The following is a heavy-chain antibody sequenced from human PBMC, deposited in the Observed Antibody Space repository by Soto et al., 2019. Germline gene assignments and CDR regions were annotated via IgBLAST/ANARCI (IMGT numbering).Heavy chain of an antibody. D-gene: IGHD3-9*01. Sequence: GGSLGLSCAASDFTFSNTWMNWVRQAPGKGLEWVSYISSSSSTIYYADSVKGRFTISRDNAKNSLYLQMNSLRAEDTAVYYCARHRKPYDILTGLPFDPWGQGTLVTVSS. CDR3: ARHRKPYDILTGLPFDP. CDR2: ISSSSSTI. V-gene: IGHV3-48*01. CDR1: DFTFSNTW. J-gene: IGHJ5*02.